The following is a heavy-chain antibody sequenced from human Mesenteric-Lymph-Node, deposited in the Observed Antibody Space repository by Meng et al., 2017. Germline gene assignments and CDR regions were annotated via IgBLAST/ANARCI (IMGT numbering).Heavy chain of an antibody. D-gene: IGHD5-24*01. CDR3: AKGYNYGDN. V-gene: IGHV3-30*04. Sequence: VQLVESGGGLVHPGGSLRLSCAASGFRFSDYAMHWVRQAPGKGLEWVAVISYDGSNKYYSDSVKGRFTISRDNSKNTVYLQMNSLRAEDTAVYYCAKGYNYGDNWGQGTLVTVSS. CDR2: ISYDGSNK. J-gene: IGHJ4*02. CDR1: GFRFSDYA.